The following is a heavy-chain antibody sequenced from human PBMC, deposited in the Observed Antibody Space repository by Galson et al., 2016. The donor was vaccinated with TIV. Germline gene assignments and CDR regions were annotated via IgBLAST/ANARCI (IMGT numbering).Heavy chain of an antibody. CDR1: GFTFSSYD. Sequence: SLRLSCAASGFTFSSYDMGWVRQAPGKGLEWVSSISDSGVRTHHADSVKGRFTISRDNSKKTLYLQMNSLRAEDTAIYFCAKERGSTSPSFDFWGQGTVVTVSS. D-gene: IGHD3-10*01. J-gene: IGHJ4*02. CDR3: AKERGSTSPSFDF. V-gene: IGHV3-23*01. CDR2: ISDSGVRT.